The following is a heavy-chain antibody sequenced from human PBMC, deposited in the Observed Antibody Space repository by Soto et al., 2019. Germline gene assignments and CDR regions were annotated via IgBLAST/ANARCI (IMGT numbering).Heavy chain of an antibody. Sequence: QVQLQQWGAGPLRPLETLSLTCGVSGGSFSGYSWAWIRQSPGQGLEWIGEINDRGSINYNPSLKSRVSISVDTSKNHYSLNLRSVTAADTAVYYCARESHDILTGPPWVWYFDLWGRGTLVTVSS. CDR3: ARESHDILTGPPWVWYFDL. V-gene: IGHV4-34*01. D-gene: IGHD3-9*01. CDR2: INDRGSI. J-gene: IGHJ2*01. CDR1: GGSFSGYS.